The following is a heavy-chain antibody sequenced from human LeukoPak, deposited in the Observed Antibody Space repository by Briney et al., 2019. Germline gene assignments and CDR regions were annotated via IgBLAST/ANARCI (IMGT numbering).Heavy chain of an antibody. J-gene: IGHJ6*02. CDR3: ARLKREGPYYYYYGMDV. CDR1: GFTDSSNY. D-gene: IGHD4/OR15-4a*01. Sequence: GGSLRLSCAASGFTDSSNYMSWVRQAPGKGLEWVSVIYSGGSTYYADSVKGRFTISRDNSKNTLYLQMNSLRAEDTAVYYCARLKREGPYYYYYGMDVWGQGTTVTVSS. V-gene: IGHV3-66*01. CDR2: IYSGGST.